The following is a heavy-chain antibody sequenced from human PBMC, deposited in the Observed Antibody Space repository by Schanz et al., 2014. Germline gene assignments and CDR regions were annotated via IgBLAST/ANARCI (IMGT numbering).Heavy chain of an antibody. D-gene: IGHD3-10*01. V-gene: IGHV1-2*06. CDR2: ISPNSGDT. CDR1: GRTFIVYH. J-gene: IGHJ4*02. Sequence: QVPLVQSGAEVKKPGASMKVSCKASGRTFIVYHVLHWVRQAPGQGLEWMGRISPNSGDTHSAQKFQGRVTMTWDRSISTANMELSRLRSDDTAVYYCARAPTRMNMFRGVTYFFDYWGQGTLVTVSS. CDR3: ARAPTRMNMFRGVTYFFDY.